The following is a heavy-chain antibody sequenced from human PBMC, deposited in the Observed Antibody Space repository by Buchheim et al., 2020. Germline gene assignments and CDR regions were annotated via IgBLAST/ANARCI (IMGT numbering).Heavy chain of an antibody. Sequence: EVQLVESGGGLVQPGGSLRLSCAASGFTFSTYSMNWVRQAPGKGLEWVSYISSSSSTIYYADSVKGRLTIHRDNAKNSLYLQMNSLRAEDTAVYYCARDGVPDFGGYYFDYWGQGTL. CDR3: ARDGVPDFGGYYFDY. D-gene: IGHD3-16*01. CDR1: GFTFSTYS. J-gene: IGHJ4*02. V-gene: IGHV3-48*01. CDR2: ISSSSSTI.